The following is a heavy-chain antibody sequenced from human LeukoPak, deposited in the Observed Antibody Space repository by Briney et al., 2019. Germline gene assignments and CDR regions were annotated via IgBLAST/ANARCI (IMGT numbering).Heavy chain of an antibody. V-gene: IGHV4-61*01. CDR2: IYYSGST. D-gene: IGHD2-21*02. J-gene: IGHJ4*02. Sequence: SETLSLTCSVSGASVSSGSYYWSWIRQPPGKGLEWIGYIYYSGSTNYNPSLKTRVTMSLDTSKNRFSLKLSSVSAADTAVYYCAQSPFVVLTAIRLASWGQGTLVTASS. CDR1: GASVSSGSYY. CDR3: AQSPFVVLTAIRLAS.